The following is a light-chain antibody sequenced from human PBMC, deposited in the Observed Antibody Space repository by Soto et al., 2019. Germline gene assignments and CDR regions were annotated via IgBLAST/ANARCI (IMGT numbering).Light chain of an antibody. V-gene: IGKV1-39*01. CDR3: RQRYSTPIT. CDR1: QSINSY. CDR2: AAS. J-gene: IGKJ5*01. Sequence: DIQMTQSPSSLSASVGDRVTITFRASQSINSYLNWYQQKPGKAPKLLIYAASSLQSGVPSRFSGSGSGTDFTLTIISLQPEDFATYYCRQRYSTPITFGQGTRLEIK.